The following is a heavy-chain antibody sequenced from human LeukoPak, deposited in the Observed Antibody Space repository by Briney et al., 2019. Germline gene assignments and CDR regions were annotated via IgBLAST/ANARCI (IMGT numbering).Heavy chain of an antibody. V-gene: IGHV4-59*01. CDR2: IYYSGST. J-gene: IGHJ4*02. CDR3: ARVPATAIQPYYFDY. D-gene: IGHD2-2*02. CDR1: GGSISRYY. Sequence: PSETLSLTCTVSGGSISRYYWSWIRQPPGKGLEWIGYIYYSGSTNYNPSLKSRVTISVDTSKNQFSLKLSSVTAADTAVYYCARVPATAIQPYYFDYWGQGTLVTVSS.